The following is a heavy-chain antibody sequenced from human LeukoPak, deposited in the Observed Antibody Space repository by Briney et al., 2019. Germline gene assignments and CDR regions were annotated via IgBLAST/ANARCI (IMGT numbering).Heavy chain of an antibody. J-gene: IGHJ3*02. CDR3: ARGVAAAGTGDAFDI. CDR1: GGTFSSYA. D-gene: IGHD6-13*01. CDR2: ISGYNGNT. V-gene: IGHV1-18*01. Sequence: ASVKVSCKASGGTFSSYAISWVRQAPGQGLEWMGWISGYNGNTNYAQNLQGRVTMTTDTSTNTAYMELRSLRSDDTAVYYCARGVAAAGTGDAFDIWGQGTMVTVSS.